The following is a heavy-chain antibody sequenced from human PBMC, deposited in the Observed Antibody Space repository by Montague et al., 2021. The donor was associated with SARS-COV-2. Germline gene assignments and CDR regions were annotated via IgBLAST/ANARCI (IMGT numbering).Heavy chain of an antibody. CDR1: DDSIRNSDYS. J-gene: IGHJ4*02. CDR2: TYNGGST. D-gene: IGHD1-14*01. V-gene: IGHV4-39*01. CDR3: ATRTRYPQNDFGF. Sequence: SETLSLTCTVSDDSIRNSDYSWGWVRQPPGNGLEWIGNTYNGGSTFYNPSLKSRVTIFVDTSKNQFSLKLSSVTAADTAVYYCATRTRYPQNDFGFWGQGTLVTVSS.